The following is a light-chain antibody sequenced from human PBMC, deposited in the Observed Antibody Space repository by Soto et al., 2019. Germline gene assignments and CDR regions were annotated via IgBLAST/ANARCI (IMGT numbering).Light chain of an antibody. J-gene: IGKJ2*01. CDR3: QQYSISYT. CDR1: QSVSSN. V-gene: IGKV3-15*01. Sequence: EVVMTQSPATLSVSPGERATLSCRASQSVSSNLAWYQQKPGQPPRLLIYGASARATGIPARFSGSGSGTDFTLTISRLEPEDFAVYYCQQYSISYTFGQGTKLEIK. CDR2: GAS.